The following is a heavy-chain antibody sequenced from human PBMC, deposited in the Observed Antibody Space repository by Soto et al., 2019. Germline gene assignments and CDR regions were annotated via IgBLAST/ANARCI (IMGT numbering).Heavy chain of an antibody. CDR1: GFIFNNAW. J-gene: IGHJ4*02. CDR2: IKSKANGGTA. CDR3: PPGGGTYCSGSSCDN. Sequence: GGSLRLSCAASGFIFNNAWMTWVRQAPGKRLEWVGLIKSKANGGTAEYAAPVKDRFTISRDDSKNTLYLQMNSLKIEDTAVYSFPPGGGTYCSGSSCDNWGQGTLVTVSS. V-gene: IGHV3-15*01. D-gene: IGHD2-2*01.